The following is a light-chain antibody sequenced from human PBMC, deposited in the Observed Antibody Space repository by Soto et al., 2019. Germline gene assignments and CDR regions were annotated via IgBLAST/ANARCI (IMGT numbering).Light chain of an antibody. J-gene: IGLJ2*01. CDR1: SSDVGGYNY. CDR3: SSFASNNNLV. Sequence: QSALTQPPSASGSPGQSVTISCTGTSSDVGGYNYVSWYQQHPGKAPKLMISEVSKRPSGVPDRFSGSKSGNTASLTVSVLQDDDEADYYCSSFASNNNLVFGGGTNVTVL. CDR2: EVS. V-gene: IGLV2-8*01.